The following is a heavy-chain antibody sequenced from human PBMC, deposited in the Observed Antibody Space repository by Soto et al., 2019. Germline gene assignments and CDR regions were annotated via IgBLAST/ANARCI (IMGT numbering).Heavy chain of an antibody. V-gene: IGHV5-51*01. Sequence: GEALKISCTGCGYSFTSYWIGWVRQMPGKGLEWMGIIYPGDSDTSYSPSFQGQVTISADKSISTAYLQWSSLKASDTAMYYCARLSVSTTVTTYGMDVWGQGTTVTVSS. J-gene: IGHJ6*02. D-gene: IGHD4-4*01. CDR1: GYSFTSYW. CDR3: ARLSVSTTVTTYGMDV. CDR2: IYPGDSDT.